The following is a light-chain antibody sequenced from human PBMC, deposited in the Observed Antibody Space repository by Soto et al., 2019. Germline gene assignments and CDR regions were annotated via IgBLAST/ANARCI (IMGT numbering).Light chain of an antibody. CDR1: QSVSSSY. J-gene: IGKJ5*01. CDR2: GAS. CDR3: QQYGSSPPT. V-gene: IGKV3-20*01. Sequence: EIVLTQSPGTLSLSPGERATLSCRASQSVSSSYLAWYQQKPGQPPRLLIYGASSRATGIPDRFSGSGSGTDVTLTISRLEPEDFAVYYCQQYGSSPPTFGQGTRLEIK.